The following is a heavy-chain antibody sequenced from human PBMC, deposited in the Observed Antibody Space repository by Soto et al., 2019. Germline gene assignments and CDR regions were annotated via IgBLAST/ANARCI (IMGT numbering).Heavy chain of an antibody. CDR1: GGSISSGGYY. CDR3: AREVDRRYYYYMDV. CDR2: IYYSGST. J-gene: IGHJ6*03. V-gene: IGHV4-31*03. Sequence: QVQLQESGPGLVKPSQTLSLTCTVSGGSISSGGYYWSWIRQHPGKGLEWIGYIYYSGSTYYIPSLKSRVTISVDTSKNQFSLKLSSVTAADTAVYYCAREVDRRYYYYMDVWGKGTTVTVSS.